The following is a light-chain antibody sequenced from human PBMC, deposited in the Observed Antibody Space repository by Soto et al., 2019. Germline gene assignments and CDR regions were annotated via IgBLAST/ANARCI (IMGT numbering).Light chain of an antibody. J-gene: IGKJ1*01. CDR3: QQYGSSPPWT. CDR2: GAS. CDR1: QSVSSSY. Sequence: EIVLTQSPGTLSLSPGERATLSCRASQSVSSSYLAWYQQKPGQAPRLLIYGASSRATGIPDRFSGSGSGTAFTLTISRTEHEDFAVYYCQQYGSSPPWTLGQGTQVEIK. V-gene: IGKV3-20*01.